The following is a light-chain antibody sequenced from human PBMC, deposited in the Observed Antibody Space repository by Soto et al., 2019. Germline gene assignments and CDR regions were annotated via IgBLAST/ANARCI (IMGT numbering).Light chain of an antibody. CDR2: KAS. Sequence: DIPMTQSPSTLSASVGDRVTITCRASQTISSWLAWYQQKPGKAPKLLIYKASTLKSGVPSRFSGSGSGTEFTLTISSLQPDDFATYYCQHYTSYSEAFGQGTKVDI. CDR3: QHYTSYSEA. CDR1: QTISSW. V-gene: IGKV1-5*03. J-gene: IGKJ1*01.